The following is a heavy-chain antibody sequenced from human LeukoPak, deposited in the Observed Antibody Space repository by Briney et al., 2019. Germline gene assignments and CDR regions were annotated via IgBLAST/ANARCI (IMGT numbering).Heavy chain of an antibody. Sequence: GGSLRLSCAASGFAFSSYSMNWVRQAPGKGLEWVSSISRSSNYKYYADSVKGRFTISRDNAKNSLYLQMNSLRAEDTALYYCASSRYDSSGYYGIIGYWGQGTLVTVSS. J-gene: IGHJ4*02. V-gene: IGHV3-21*01. CDR2: ISRSSNYK. CDR1: GFAFSSYS. D-gene: IGHD3-22*01. CDR3: ASSRYDSSGYYGIIGY.